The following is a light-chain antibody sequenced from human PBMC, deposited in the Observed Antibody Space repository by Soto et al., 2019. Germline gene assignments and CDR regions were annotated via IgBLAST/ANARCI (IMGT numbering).Light chain of an antibody. J-gene: IGLJ1*01. Sequence: QSALTQPPSASGSPGQSVTISCTGTSSDVGKYDYVSWFQHHPGKAPKLIIYEVSKRPSGVPDRFSGSKSGSKASLTVSGLQTEDEADYYCNSYVAGSNVFGTGTKVTVL. CDR1: SSDVGKYDY. CDR2: EVS. V-gene: IGLV2-8*01. CDR3: NSYVAGSNV.